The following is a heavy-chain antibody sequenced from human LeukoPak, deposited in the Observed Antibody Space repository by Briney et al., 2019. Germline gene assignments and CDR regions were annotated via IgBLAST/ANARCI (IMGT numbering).Heavy chain of an antibody. D-gene: IGHD1-26*01. CDR2: INPTGTTT. CDR3: AEEKEGSPNWFDP. Sequence: ASVKVSCKASGYTFINHWMHWVRQAPGQGLEWVGLINPTGTTTLYAQKFQGRITLTRDMSATTDYMELSSLTSEDTAVYYCAEEKEGSPNWFDPWGQGTLVTVSS. J-gene: IGHJ5*02. CDR1: GYTFINHW. V-gene: IGHV1-46*01.